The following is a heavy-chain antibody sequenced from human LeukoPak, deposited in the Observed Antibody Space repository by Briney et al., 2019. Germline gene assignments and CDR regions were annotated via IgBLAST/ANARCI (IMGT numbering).Heavy chain of an antibody. CDR2: FYYSGST. CDR1: GASIRSYY. V-gene: IGHV4-59*01. J-gene: IGHJ3*01. D-gene: IGHD6-19*01. Sequence: SETLSLTCTVSGASIRSYYYNWIRQPPGKGLEWIGHFYYSGSTNYNPSLESRVTLSVDPSKNHFSLKLTSVTAADTAVYYCARKKGSGWDSWAFDFWGQGTMVTASS. CDR3: ARKKGSGWDSWAFDF.